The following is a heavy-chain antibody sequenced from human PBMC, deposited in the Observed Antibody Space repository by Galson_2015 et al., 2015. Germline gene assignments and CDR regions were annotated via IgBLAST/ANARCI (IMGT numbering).Heavy chain of an antibody. J-gene: IGHJ4*02. D-gene: IGHD6-6*01. CDR1: GGSISGGSYY. CDR2: IYTSGST. V-gene: IGHV4-61*02. Sequence: TLSLTCTVSGGSISGGSYYWSWIRQPAGQGLEWIGRIYTSGSTDYNPSLKSRVTISLDTSKNQFSLNLNSVTAADTAVYYCAREYSSSVDYWGQGTLVTVSS. CDR3: AREYSSSVDY.